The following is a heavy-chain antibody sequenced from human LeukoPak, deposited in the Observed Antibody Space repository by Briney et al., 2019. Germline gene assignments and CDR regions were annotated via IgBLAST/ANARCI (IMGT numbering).Heavy chain of an antibody. Sequence: SETLSLTCTVSGGSISSYYWSWIRQPAGKGLEWIGRIYTSGGTNYNPSLKSRVTMSVDTSKNQFSLKLSSVTAADTAVYYCARDYSYYYGSGSFDYYYYYMDVWGKGTTVTVSS. V-gene: IGHV4-4*07. CDR3: ARDYSYYYGSGSFDYYYYYMDV. D-gene: IGHD3-10*01. CDR2: IYTSGGT. J-gene: IGHJ6*03. CDR1: GGSISSYY.